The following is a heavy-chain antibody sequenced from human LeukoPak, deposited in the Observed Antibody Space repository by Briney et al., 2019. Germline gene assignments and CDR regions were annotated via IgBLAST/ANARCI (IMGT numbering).Heavy chain of an antibody. Sequence: SETLSLTCAVYGGSLSGYFWTWIRQPPGKGLEWIGEITHSGSTNYNPSLKSRVIISTDTSNNQFSLKLSSVTAADTAVYYCARGPPQTYFHGNGYYYFDYWGQGTLVTVSS. CDR3: ARGPPQTYFHGNGYYYFDY. CDR2: ITHSGST. D-gene: IGHD3-22*01. V-gene: IGHV4-34*01. J-gene: IGHJ4*02. CDR1: GGSLSGYF.